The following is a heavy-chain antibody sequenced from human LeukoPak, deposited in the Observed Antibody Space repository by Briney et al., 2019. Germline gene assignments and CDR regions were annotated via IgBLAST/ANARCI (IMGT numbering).Heavy chain of an antibody. CDR3: ARWDTAMVTFDY. D-gene: IGHD5-18*01. V-gene: IGHV4-59*01. CDR1: GGSISSYY. CDR2: IYNSGIT. J-gene: IGHJ4*02. Sequence: TSETLSLTCTVSGGSISSYYRSWIRQPPGKGLEWIGYIYNSGITNYNPSLKSRVTISVDTSKNQFSLKLSSVTAADTAVYYCARWDTAMVTFDYWGQGTLVTVSS.